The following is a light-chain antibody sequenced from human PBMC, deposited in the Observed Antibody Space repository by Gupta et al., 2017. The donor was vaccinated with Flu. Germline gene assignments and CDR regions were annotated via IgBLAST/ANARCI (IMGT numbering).Light chain of an antibody. J-gene: IGKJ1*01. Sequence: EIVLTQSPGTLSLSPGEGATLSCRASQSVSSNYLAWYQQKLGQAPRPLISGASNRAPGLLDRLTARASGTDFTLAISRLALAAFAVYYSQQEATSPRTSGQPTKV. V-gene: IGKV3-20*01. CDR2: GAS. CDR3: QQEATSPRT. CDR1: QSVSSNY.